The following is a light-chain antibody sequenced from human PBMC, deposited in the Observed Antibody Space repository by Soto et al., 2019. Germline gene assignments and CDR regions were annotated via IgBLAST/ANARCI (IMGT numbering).Light chain of an antibody. CDR1: SSDVGSYNL. CDR2: EVS. Sequence: QSALTQPASVSGSPGQSITISCSGTSSDVGSYNLVSWYQQHPGKAPQLMIYEVSKWPSGVSNRFSGSKSGNTASLTIFGLQAEDEADYYCCSYAGLSTGYVFGTGTKLTVL. J-gene: IGLJ1*01. V-gene: IGLV2-23*02. CDR3: CSYAGLSTGYV.